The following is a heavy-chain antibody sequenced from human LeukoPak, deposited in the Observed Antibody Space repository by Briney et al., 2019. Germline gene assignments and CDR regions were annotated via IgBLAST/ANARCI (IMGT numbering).Heavy chain of an antibody. J-gene: IGHJ4*02. D-gene: IGHD4-11*01. CDR1: GGSISSSIYY. CDR2: IYYSGST. Sequence: PSETLSLTCTVSGGSISSSIYYWGWIRQPPGKGLEWIGSIYYSGSTYYNPSLKSRVTISVDTSKNQFSLKLSSVTAADTAVYYCARMTKTNFDYWGQGTLVTVSS. CDR3: ARMTKTNFDY. V-gene: IGHV4-39*01.